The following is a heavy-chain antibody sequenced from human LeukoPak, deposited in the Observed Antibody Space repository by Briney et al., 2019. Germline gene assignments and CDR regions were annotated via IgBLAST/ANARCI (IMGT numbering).Heavy chain of an antibody. CDR1: GFTFSSYG. D-gene: IGHD2-2*01. CDR2: INSDGSST. J-gene: IGHJ5*02. Sequence: GXXLRLSCAASGFTFSSYGMHWVRQAPGKGLVWVSRINSDGSSTSYADSVKGRFTISRDNAKNTLYLQMNSLRAEDTAVYYCARGYCSSTSCSNWFDPWGQGTLVTVSS. V-gene: IGHV3-74*01. CDR3: ARGYCSSTSCSNWFDP.